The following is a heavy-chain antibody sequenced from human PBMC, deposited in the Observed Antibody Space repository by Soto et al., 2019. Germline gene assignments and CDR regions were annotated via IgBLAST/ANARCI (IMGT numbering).Heavy chain of an antibody. D-gene: IGHD6-6*01. V-gene: IGHV3-66*01. J-gene: IGHJ6*03. CDR1: EFTVSSNY. CDR3: ARAYSSSSVSSAYYYYYMDV. Sequence: GGSLRLSCAASEFTVSSNYMSWVRQAPGKGLEWVSVIYSGGSTYYADSVKGRFTISRDNSKNTLYLQMNSLRAEDTAVYYCARAYSSSSVSSAYYYYYMDVWGKGTTVTVSS. CDR2: IYSGGST.